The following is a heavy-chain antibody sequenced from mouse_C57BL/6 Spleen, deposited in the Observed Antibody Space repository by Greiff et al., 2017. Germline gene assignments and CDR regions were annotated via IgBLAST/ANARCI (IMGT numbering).Heavy chain of an antibody. V-gene: IGHV1-69*01. Sequence: QVQLQQPGAELVMPGASVKLSCKASGYTFTSYWMHWVKQRPGQGLEWIGEIDPSDSYTNYNQKFKGKSTLTVDKSSSTAYMQLSSLTSEDSAVYGSARSGIYFDDWGTGTTVTVSS. CDR2: IDPSDSYT. J-gene: IGHJ1*03. D-gene: IGHD3-1*01. CDR1: GYTFTSYW. CDR3: ARSGIYFDD.